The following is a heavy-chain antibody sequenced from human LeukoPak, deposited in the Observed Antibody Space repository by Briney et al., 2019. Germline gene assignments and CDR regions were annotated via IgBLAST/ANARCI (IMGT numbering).Heavy chain of an antibody. CDR3: AKPSRGMYSGYATRGVRIYYYYGMDV. Sequence: GGSLRLSCAASGFTFSSDGMRWVRQAPGKGLEWVAVISYDGGNEYYADSVKGRVTISRDNSKNTLYLQMNSLRAEDTAMYYCAKPSRGMYSGYATRGVRIYYYYGMDVWGQGTTVTVSS. V-gene: IGHV3-30*18. D-gene: IGHD5-12*01. CDR2: ISYDGGNE. J-gene: IGHJ6*02. CDR1: GFTFSSDG.